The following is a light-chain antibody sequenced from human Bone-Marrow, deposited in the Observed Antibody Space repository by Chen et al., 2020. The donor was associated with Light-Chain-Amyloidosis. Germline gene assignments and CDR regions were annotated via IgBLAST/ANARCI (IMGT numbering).Light chain of an antibody. J-gene: IGLJ1*01. V-gene: IGLV2-11*01. CDR3: CSYAGSSPYV. CDR1: SSDVGGYES. Sequence: QSALTQPRSVSGSPGQSVTIPCTGTSSDVGGYESVSWYQQHPGKAPKLLIYDVNKRPSGVPDRFSGSKSGNSASLTISGLQTEDEADYFCCSYAGSSPYVFGTGTTVTVL. CDR2: DVN.